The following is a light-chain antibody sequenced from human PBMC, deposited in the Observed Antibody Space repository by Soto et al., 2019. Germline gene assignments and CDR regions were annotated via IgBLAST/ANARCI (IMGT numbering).Light chain of an antibody. Sequence: EIVLTQSPGTLSLSPGERATLSCRASQSVRSSDLAWYQQKPGQGPRLLIYGASSRATGIPDRFSGSGSGTDFTLTISRLEPEDFAVYYCQQYGSSPLYTFGQGTKLEIK. V-gene: IGKV3-20*01. J-gene: IGKJ2*01. CDR1: QSVRSSD. CDR3: QQYGSSPLYT. CDR2: GAS.